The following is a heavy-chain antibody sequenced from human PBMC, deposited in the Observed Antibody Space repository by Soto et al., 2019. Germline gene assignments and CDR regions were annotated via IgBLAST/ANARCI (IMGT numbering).Heavy chain of an antibody. CDR2: ISSSSSYI. J-gene: IGHJ6*02. CDR3: DRVWVVATDYYYGMDV. D-gene: IGHD5-12*01. V-gene: IGHV3-21*01. Sequence: GGSLRLSCVASGFTFSSYSMNWVRQAPGKGLEWVSSISSSSSYIYYADSVKGRFTISRDNAKNSLYLQMNSLRAEDTAVYYCDRVWVVATDYYYGMDVWGQGTTVTRSS. CDR1: GFTFSSYS.